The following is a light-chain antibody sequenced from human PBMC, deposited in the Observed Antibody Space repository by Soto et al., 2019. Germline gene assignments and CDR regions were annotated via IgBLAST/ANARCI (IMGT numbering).Light chain of an antibody. CDR3: QQYGSSRWT. V-gene: IGKV3-20*01. Sequence: EIVLTQSAGTLSLCPGERATLSCMASQSVSSSYLAWYQQKPGQAPRLLIYGASSRATGIPDRFSGSGSGTDFTLTISRLEPEDFAVYYCQQYGSSRWTFGQGTKVDIK. CDR1: QSVSSSY. J-gene: IGKJ1*01. CDR2: GAS.